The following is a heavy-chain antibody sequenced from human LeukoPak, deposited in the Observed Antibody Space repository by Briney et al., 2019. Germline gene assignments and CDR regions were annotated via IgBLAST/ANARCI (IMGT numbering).Heavy chain of an antibody. Sequence: PGGSLRLSCAASGFTFSNYWMSWVRQAPGKGLEWLANINQDGSEIYYVDSVKGRFTISRDNGKNSLYLQINSLRADDTAVYYCARDRPTGASRVFLVQWGQGTLVTVPS. CDR2: INQDGSEI. J-gene: IGHJ4*02. V-gene: IGHV3-7*01. D-gene: IGHD1-26*01. CDR3: ARDRPTGASRVFLVQ. CDR1: GFTFSNYW.